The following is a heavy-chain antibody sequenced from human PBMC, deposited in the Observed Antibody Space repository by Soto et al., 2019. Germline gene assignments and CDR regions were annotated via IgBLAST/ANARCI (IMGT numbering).Heavy chain of an antibody. V-gene: IGHV4-59*12. CDR3: ASVRGGYYYAMDV. D-gene: IGHD3-10*02. J-gene: IGHJ6*02. CDR2: ISNSGST. CDR1: GGSITGYH. Sequence: SETLSLTCNVSGGSITGYHWSWIRQPPGKGLEWIGYISNSGSTNYNPSLKSRVTISVDTSKNQISLKLSSVTAADTAVYYCASVRGGYYYAMDVWGQGTTVTVSS.